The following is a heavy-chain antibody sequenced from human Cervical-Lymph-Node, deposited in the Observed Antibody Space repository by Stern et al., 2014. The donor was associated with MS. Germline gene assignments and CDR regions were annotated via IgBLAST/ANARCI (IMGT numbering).Heavy chain of an antibody. Sequence: VQLVESGGGVVQPGRSLRLSCGASGFNFSAYGMHWVRQAPGMGLQWVSIIWIDGSKKYYADSVKGRFTISRDNSKNTLFLQMNSLRAEDTAVYYCARDHWGIGDVRGQGTTVTVSS. D-gene: IGHD3-16*01. CDR1: GFNFSAYG. J-gene: IGHJ6*02. CDR3: ARDHWGIGDV. V-gene: IGHV3-33*01. CDR2: IWIDGSKK.